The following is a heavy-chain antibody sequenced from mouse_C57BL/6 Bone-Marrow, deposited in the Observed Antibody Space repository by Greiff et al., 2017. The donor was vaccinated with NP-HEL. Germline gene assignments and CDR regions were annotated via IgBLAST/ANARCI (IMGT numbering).Heavy chain of an antibody. J-gene: IGHJ4*01. CDR2: IHPNSGST. Sequence: QVQLQQPGAELVKPGASVKLSCKASGYTFTSYWMPWVKQRPGQGLEWIGMIHPNSGSTNYNEKFKSKATLTVDKSSSTAYMQLSSLTSEDSAVDYCASPYYGSPPWYWGQGTSVTVSS. CDR1: GYTFTSYW. CDR3: ASPYYGSPPWY. V-gene: IGHV1-64*01. D-gene: IGHD1-1*01.